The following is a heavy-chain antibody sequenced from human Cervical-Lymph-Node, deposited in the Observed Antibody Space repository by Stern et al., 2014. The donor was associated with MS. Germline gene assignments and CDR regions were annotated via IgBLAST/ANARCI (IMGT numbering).Heavy chain of an antibody. Sequence: QVQLVQSGAEVKKPGASVKVSCKASRYSFTDHYLHWVRQAPGQGLEWMGRLNTDSGGTNYAERFWGRVTMTRDTSISTAYLELRSLRSDDTAVYFCARVIAGYDSVGSWAEDLWGQGTLVTVSS. CDR3: ARVIAGYDSVGSWAEDL. CDR2: LNTDSGGT. CDR1: RYSFTDHY. D-gene: IGHD5-12*01. J-gene: IGHJ5*02. V-gene: IGHV1-2*06.